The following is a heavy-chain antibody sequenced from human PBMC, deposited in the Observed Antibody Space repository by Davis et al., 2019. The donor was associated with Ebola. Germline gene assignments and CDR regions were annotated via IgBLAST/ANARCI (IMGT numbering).Heavy chain of an antibody. CDR2: ISYDGSNK. J-gene: IGHJ5*02. V-gene: IGHV3-30-3*01. CDR3: ARLIGSYPSWFDP. Sequence: GESLKISCAASGFTFSSYAMHWVRQAPGKGLEWVAVISYDGSNKYYADSVKGRFTISRDNSKNTLFLQMNSLRADDTAVYYCARLIGSYPSWFDPWGQGTLVTISS. CDR1: GFTFSSYA. D-gene: IGHD1-26*01.